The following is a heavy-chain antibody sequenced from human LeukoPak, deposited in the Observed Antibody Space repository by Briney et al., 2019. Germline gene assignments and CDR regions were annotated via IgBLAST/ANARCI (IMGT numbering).Heavy chain of an antibody. D-gene: IGHD6-13*01. CDR2: IYYTGGT. V-gene: IGHV4-59*01. CDR3: ARCRYSSSPDFGY. Sequence: PSETLSLTCTVSGGSISSYYWSWIRQPPGKGLEWVGYIYYTGGTNYNPSLKSRVTISADTSRNQFSLTLNSVTSAGTAVYYCARCRYSSSPDFGYWGQGSLVTVSS. J-gene: IGHJ4*02. CDR1: GGSISSYY.